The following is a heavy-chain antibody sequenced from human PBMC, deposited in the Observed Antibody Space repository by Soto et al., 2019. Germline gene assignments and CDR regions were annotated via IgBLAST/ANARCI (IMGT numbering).Heavy chain of an antibody. V-gene: IGHV3-23*01. D-gene: IGHD1-20*01. CDR1: GFTFSSYA. Sequence: PGGSLRLSCAASGFTFSSYAMSWVRQAPGKGLEWVSTMSGSGGSTYYADSAKGRFTISRDSSKNTLYLQMNSLRAEDSAIYYCAKGYDWNDHFDYWGQGTLVTVSS. CDR2: MSGSGGST. J-gene: IGHJ4*02. CDR3: AKGYDWNDHFDY.